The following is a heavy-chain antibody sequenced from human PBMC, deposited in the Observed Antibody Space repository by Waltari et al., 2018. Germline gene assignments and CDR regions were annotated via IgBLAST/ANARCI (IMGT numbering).Heavy chain of an antibody. J-gene: IGHJ4*02. V-gene: IGHV3-7*01. CDR3: ATLDFSGGDYFDY. CDR2: RKEEGSEK. CDR1: GIIFSRNW. Sequence: EVRLVESGGGLVQPGGSLRLSCAASGIIFSRNWMSWVRQAPGKGPGGVANRKEEGSEKYYVAAVKGRFTSSRDNAKNSLYLQMSSLKAEDTAVYYCATLDFSGGDYFDYWGQGTLVTVSP. D-gene: IGHD6-19*01.